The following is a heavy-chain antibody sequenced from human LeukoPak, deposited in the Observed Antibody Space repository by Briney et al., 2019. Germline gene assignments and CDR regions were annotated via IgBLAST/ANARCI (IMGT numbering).Heavy chain of an antibody. CDR3: ARDRDGKDL. D-gene: IGHD1-1*01. J-gene: IGHJ5*02. V-gene: IGHV3-7*03. Sequence: GGSLRLSCAASGFTFRDFWMSWVRQAPGKGLKWVANIQQNGIEKYSVEGRFTISRDNVNSLLYLQINSLRADDTAMYYCARDRDGKDLWGQGTLVTVSS. CDR2: IQQNGIEK. CDR1: GFTFRDFW.